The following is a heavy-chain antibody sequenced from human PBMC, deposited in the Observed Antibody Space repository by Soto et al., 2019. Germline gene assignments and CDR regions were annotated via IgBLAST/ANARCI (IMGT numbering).Heavy chain of an antibody. CDR2: MNPNSGNT. V-gene: IGHV1-8*01. CDR3: VRATIRYSSSWYWVDL. D-gene: IGHD6-13*01. Sequence: ASVKVSCKASGYTLSSHDINGVRQATGKVLEWSGWMNPNSGNTGYAQKFEGRVTMTRNTCKSTAYMELSSLRSEDTAVYYCVRATIRYSSSWYWVDLYAEGILVTVTS. J-gene: IGHJ5*02. CDR1: GYTLSSHD.